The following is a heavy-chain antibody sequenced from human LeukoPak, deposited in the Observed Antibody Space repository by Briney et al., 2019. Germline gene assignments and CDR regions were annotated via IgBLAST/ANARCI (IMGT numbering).Heavy chain of an antibody. CDR1: GFTFSSYS. D-gene: IGHD6-13*01. Sequence: GGSLRLSCAASGFTFSSYSMNWVRQAPGKGLEWVSSISSSSSYIYYADSVKGRFTISRDNAKDSLYLQMNSPRAEDTAVYYCARGSSSQLDYWGQGTLVTVSS. CDR3: ARGSSSQLDY. J-gene: IGHJ4*02. CDR2: ISSSSSYI. V-gene: IGHV3-21*01.